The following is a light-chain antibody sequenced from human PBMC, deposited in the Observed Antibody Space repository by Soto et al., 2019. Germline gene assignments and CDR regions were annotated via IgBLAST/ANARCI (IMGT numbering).Light chain of an antibody. J-gene: IGLJ1*01. CDR2: DTS. V-gene: IGLV7-46*01. CDR3: LLSYSGARLGV. Sequence: QAVVTQEPSLTVSPGGTVTLTCGSSTGAVTSGHYPYWFQQKPGQAPRTLIYDTSNKHSWTPARFSGFLLGGKAALTLSGAQPEDEAEYYCLLSYSGARLGVFGTGTKVTVL. CDR1: TGAVTSGHY.